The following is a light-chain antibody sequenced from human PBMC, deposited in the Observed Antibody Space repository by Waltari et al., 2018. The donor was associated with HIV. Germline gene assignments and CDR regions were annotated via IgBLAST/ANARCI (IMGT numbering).Light chain of an antibody. CDR2: GAS. V-gene: IGKV3-15*01. J-gene: IGKJ4*01. Sequence: EIVMTQSPATLSVSPGERATLSCRASQNIRRNLAWYQQKPGQAPRLIIFGASTRATGLPARFSGSGSGTEFTLTISSLQSEDFAVYYCQQRSNWPPAPTFGGGTKVEIK. CDR3: QQRSNWPPAPT. CDR1: QNIRRN.